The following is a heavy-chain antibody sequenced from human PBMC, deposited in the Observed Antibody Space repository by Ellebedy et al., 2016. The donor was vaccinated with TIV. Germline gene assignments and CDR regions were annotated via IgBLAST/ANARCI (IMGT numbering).Heavy chain of an antibody. V-gene: IGHV1-8*02. CDR1: GDTFTNFD. J-gene: IGHJ4*02. D-gene: IGHD5-18*01. CDR3: ARYISGSGFHH. Sequence: ALVKVSCXASGDTFTNFDINWVRQAAGQGLEWMGWMNPHGNTGYAQKFLGRVTLSRDTSISTAYMELSSLRSEDTAVYYCARYISGSGFHHWGQGTLVTVSS. CDR2: MNPHGNT.